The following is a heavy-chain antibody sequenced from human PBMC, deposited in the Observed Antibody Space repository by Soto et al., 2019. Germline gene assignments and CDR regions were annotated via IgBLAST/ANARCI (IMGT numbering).Heavy chain of an antibody. J-gene: IGHJ4*02. CDR1: GGSISSYY. CDR2: IYYSGST. Sequence: SETLSLTCTVSGGSISSYYWSWIRQPPGKGLEWIGYIYYSGSTNYNPSLKSRVTISVDTPKNQFSLKLSSVTAADTAVYYCARDYTIFGVVLSHVFDYWSQGTLVTVSS. V-gene: IGHV4-59*12. CDR3: ARDYTIFGVVLSHVFDY. D-gene: IGHD3-3*01.